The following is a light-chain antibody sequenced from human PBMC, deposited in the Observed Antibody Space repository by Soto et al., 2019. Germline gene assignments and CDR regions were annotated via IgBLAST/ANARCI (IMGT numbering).Light chain of an antibody. Sequence: QSALTQPRSVSGSPGQSVTISCTGTSSDVGAYNYVSWYQQYPGKAPKLLIYDVTERPSGVPDRFSGSKSGDTASLTISGLQAEDEGHYYCRSYAGGLYSVFGGGTKVTVL. V-gene: IGLV2-11*01. CDR2: DVT. CDR3: RSYAGGLYSV. CDR1: SSDVGAYNY. J-gene: IGLJ3*02.